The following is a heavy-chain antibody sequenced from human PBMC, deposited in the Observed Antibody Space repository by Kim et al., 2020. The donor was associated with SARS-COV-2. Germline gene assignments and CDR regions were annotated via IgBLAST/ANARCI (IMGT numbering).Heavy chain of an antibody. V-gene: IGHV4-30-4*01. D-gene: IGHD1-1*01. J-gene: IGHJ6*02. CDR3: ARDLQLERRLPPVYYYYYGMSV. CDR1: GGSISSGDYY. CDR2: IYYSGST. Sequence: SETLSLTWTVSGGSISSGDYYWSWIRQPPGKGLEWIGYIYYSGSTYYNPSLKSRVTISVDTAKNQFSLKLSSVAAADTAVYYCARDLQLERRLPPVYYYYYGMSVWGQGTTVTVSS.